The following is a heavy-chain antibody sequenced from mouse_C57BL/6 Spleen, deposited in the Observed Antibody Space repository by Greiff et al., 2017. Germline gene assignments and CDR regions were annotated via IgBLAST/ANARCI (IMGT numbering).Heavy chain of an antibody. V-gene: IGHV10-1*01. CDR1: GFSFNTYA. J-gene: IGHJ4*01. CDR2: IRSKSNNYAT. CDR3: VRVDYYGYYAMDY. D-gene: IGHD1-1*01. Sequence: EVMLVESGGGLVQPKGSLKLSCAASGFSFNTYAMNWVRQAPGKGLEWVARIRSKSNNYATYYADSVKDRFTISRDDSESMLYLQMNNLKTEDTAMYYCVRVDYYGYYAMDYWGQGTSVTVSS.